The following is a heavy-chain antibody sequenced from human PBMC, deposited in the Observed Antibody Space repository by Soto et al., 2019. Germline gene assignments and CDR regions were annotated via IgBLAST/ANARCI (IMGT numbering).Heavy chain of an antibody. CDR2: IYATGTT. D-gene: IGHD1-1*01. J-gene: IGHJ5*02. CDR1: GGPFSSGGYY. V-gene: IGHV4-61*02. Sequence: SETLSLTCTVSGGPFSSGGYYWSWIRKSAGKGLEWIGRIYATGTTDYNPSLKSRVMMSVDTSKKQFSLKLRSVTAADTAVYYCVRDGTKTLRDWFDPWGQGISVTVSS. CDR3: VRDGTKTLRDWFDP.